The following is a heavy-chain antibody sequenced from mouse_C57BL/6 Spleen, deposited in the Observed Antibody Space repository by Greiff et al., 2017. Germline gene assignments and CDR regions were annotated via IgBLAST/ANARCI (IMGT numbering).Heavy chain of an antibody. Sequence: QVQLQQPGAELVMPGASVKLSCKASGYTFTSYWMHWVKQRPGQGLEWIGEIDPSDSYTNYNQKFKGKSTLTVDKSSSTAYMQLSSLTAEDSAVYYCARRNWDVGRAWFAYWGQGTLVTVSA. V-gene: IGHV1-69*01. J-gene: IGHJ3*01. CDR1: GYTFTSYW. CDR3: ARRNWDVGRAWFAY. D-gene: IGHD4-1*01. CDR2: IDPSDSYT.